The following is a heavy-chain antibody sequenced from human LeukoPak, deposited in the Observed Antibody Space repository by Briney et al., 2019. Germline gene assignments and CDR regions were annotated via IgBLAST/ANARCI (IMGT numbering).Heavy chain of an antibody. CDR1: GFTFSSYG. V-gene: IGHV3-30*02. Sequence: GGSLRLSCAASGFTFSSYGMHWVRQAPGKGLEWVAVIWYDGSNKYYADSVKGRFTISRDNSKNTLYLQMSSLRPEDTAVYYCVKAAGSGWLWYFDYWGQGTLVTVSS. CDR2: IWYDGSNK. CDR3: VKAAGSGWLWYFDY. J-gene: IGHJ4*02. D-gene: IGHD6-19*01.